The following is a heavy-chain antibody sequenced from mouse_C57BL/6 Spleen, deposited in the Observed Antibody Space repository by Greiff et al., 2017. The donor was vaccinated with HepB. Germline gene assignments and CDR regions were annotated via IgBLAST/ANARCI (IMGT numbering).Heavy chain of an antibody. CDR2: ISSGSSTI. CDR3: ARIYDYYAMDY. CDR1: GFTFSDYG. Sequence: EVQLVESGGGLVKPGGSLKLSCAASGFTFSDYGMHWVRQAPEKGLEWVAYISSGSSTIYYADTVKGRFTISRDNAKNTLFLQMTSLRSEDTAMYYCARIYDYYAMDYWGQGTSVTVPS. J-gene: IGHJ4*01. D-gene: IGHD2-3*01. V-gene: IGHV5-17*01.